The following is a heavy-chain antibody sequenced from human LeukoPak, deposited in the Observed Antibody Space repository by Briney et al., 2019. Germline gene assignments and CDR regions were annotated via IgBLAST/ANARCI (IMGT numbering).Heavy chain of an antibody. CDR2: INRDGTIS. CDR3: ARDYHDSNGYYSNAFDH. Sequence: GGSLRLSCVASGFSFHDYWMHWVRQAPGKGLEWVSHINRDGTISRYADSVKGRFTISRDNAKNTLLLQTNSLTVGDTAVYYCARDYHDSNGYYSNAFDHWGQGSLLAVSS. CDR1: GFSFHDYW. V-gene: IGHV3-74*01. D-gene: IGHD3-22*01. J-gene: IGHJ4*02.